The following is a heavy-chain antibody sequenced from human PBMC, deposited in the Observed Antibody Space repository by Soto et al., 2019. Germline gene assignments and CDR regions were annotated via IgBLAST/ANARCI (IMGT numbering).Heavy chain of an antibody. CDR2: SNAGNGYT. Sequence: ASVKVSCKASGYTFTTYSMHWVRQAPGHRLEWMGWSNAGNGYTQYSQDFQGRVTITRDTSASTAYMVLSSLRSEDMAVYYCARDGGSGMDVWGQGTTVTVSS. J-gene: IGHJ6*02. D-gene: IGHD3-16*01. CDR3: ARDGGSGMDV. CDR1: GYTFTTYS. V-gene: IGHV1-3*02.